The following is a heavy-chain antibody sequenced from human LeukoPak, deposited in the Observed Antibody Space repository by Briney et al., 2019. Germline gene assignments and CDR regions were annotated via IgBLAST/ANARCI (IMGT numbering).Heavy chain of an antibody. CDR2: ISYDGSNK. J-gene: IGHJ4*02. D-gene: IGHD4-17*01. Sequence: GRSLRLSCAASGFTFDDYAMHWVRQAPGRGLEWVAVISYDGSNKYYADSVKGRFTISRDNSKNTLYLQMNSLRAEDTAVYYCARDQGSRGDYALDYWGQGTLVTVSS. V-gene: IGHV3-30*04. CDR3: ARDQGSRGDYALDY. CDR1: GFTFDDYA.